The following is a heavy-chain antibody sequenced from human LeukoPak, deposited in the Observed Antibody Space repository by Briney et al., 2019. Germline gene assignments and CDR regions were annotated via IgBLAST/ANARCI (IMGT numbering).Heavy chain of an antibody. CDR2: IKHGGSEK. Sequence: GGSLRRSCAASGFTFSSYWMSWVRQAPGKGLEWVANIKHGGSEKYYVDPVKGRSTISRDNAKNSLYLQMNSLRAEDTAVYYCGRELRSGGYYFDSWGQRTLVAVSS. D-gene: IGHD5-12*01. CDR1: GFTFSSYW. J-gene: IGHJ4*02. V-gene: IGHV3-7*01. CDR3: GRELRSGGYYFDS.